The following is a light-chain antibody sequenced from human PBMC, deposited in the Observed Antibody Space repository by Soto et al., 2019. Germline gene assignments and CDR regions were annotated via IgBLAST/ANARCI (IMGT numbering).Light chain of an antibody. J-gene: IGKJ1*01. Sequence: EVLLTQSPATLSLSPGETATLYCRASQSVTTYLAWYQQKPGQPPRLLIYDAANRATGTPARFSGSGSGTDFTLTLSSLEPEDFAVYYCQQYGSSPQTFGQGTKVDIK. CDR1: QSVTTY. CDR2: DAA. CDR3: QQYGSSPQT. V-gene: IGKV3-11*01.